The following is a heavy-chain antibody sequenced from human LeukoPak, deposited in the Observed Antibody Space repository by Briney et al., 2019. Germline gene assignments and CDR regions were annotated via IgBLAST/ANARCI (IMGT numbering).Heavy chain of an antibody. V-gene: IGHV3-21*01. D-gene: IGHD3-22*01. CDR2: ISSSSSYI. CDR1: GFSFRSHG. CDR3: ARDLYRIVVVPHYFDY. J-gene: IGHJ4*02. Sequence: PGGSLRLSCAASGFSFRSHGMNWVRQAPGKGLEWVSSISSSSSYIYYADSVKGRFTISRDNAKNSLYLQMNSLRAEDTAVYYCARDLYRIVVVPHYFDYWGQGTLVTVSS.